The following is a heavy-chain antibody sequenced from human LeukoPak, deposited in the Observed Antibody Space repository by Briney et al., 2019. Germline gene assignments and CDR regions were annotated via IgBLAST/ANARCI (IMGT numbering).Heavy chain of an antibody. V-gene: IGHV4-39*07. CDR1: GGSISSSSYY. CDR3: ARIVRSYDFWSGYYGDESGFDY. J-gene: IGHJ4*02. Sequence: SETLSLTCTVSGGSISSSSYYWGWIRQPPGKGLEWIGSIYYSGSTYYDPSLKSRVTISVDTSKNQFSLKLSSVTAADTAVYYCARIVRSYDFWSGYYGDESGFDYWGQGTLVTVSS. CDR2: IYYSGST. D-gene: IGHD3-3*01.